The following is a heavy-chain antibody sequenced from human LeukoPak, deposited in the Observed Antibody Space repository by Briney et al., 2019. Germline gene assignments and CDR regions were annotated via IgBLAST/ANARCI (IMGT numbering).Heavy chain of an antibody. CDR1: GFTFSSDG. CDR2: ISYDGSSK. CDR3: AKDRSSTWSLDF. J-gene: IGHJ4*02. D-gene: IGHD6-13*01. V-gene: IGHV3-30*18. Sequence: GGSLRLSCAASGFTFSSDGMHWVRQAPGKGLEWVAVISYDGSSKYYADSVRGRFTISRDYSKNTLYLQMNSLRGEDTAVYYCAKDRSSTWSLDFWGQGTLVTVSS.